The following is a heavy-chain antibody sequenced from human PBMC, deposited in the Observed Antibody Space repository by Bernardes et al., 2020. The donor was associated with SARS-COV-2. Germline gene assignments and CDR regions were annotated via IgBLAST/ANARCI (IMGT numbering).Heavy chain of an antibody. J-gene: IGHJ6*02. CDR3: GRPLNRRDGFDV. CDR2: VLSDGRT. V-gene: IGHV3-53*01. D-gene: IGHD2-8*01. CDR1: GFTVKTNY. Sequence: GGSLRLSCAASGFTVKTNYIIWVRQAPGKGLQWVSLVLSDGRTDFADSVKGRFTVSRDYSDNTVYLQMDSLRAEDTAVYYCGRPLNRRDGFDVWSQGTTVTVSS.